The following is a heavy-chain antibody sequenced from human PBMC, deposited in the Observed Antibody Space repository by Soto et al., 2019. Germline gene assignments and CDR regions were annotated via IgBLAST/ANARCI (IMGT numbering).Heavy chain of an antibody. CDR3: AKDVHYDSSGGLDY. Sequence: EVRLLESGGGLEQPGGSLRLSCTTSGFTFDNFAMSLVRQAPGRGLEWVSAISGGGGGTYYADSVKGRFIISRDNSKNTVYLQLNGLRTEYTAVYYCAKDVHYDSSGGLDYWGQGTLVTVSS. J-gene: IGHJ4*02. CDR1: GFTFDNFA. D-gene: IGHD3-22*01. CDR2: ISGGGGGT. V-gene: IGHV3-23*01.